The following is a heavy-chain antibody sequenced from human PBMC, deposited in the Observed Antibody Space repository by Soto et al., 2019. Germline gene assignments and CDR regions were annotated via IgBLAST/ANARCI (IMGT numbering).Heavy chain of an antibody. J-gene: IGHJ4*02. D-gene: IGHD2-21*02. V-gene: IGHV3-7*05. CDR1: EFNFNNFW. CDR3: ARGLNTGY. Sequence: PGGSLRLSCAASEFNFNNFWVSWVRQAPGKGLEWVANIEKDGSEKYYVDSVKGRFTISRDSAKNSLYLQINSLRVEDTAVYYCARGLNTGYWGQGTLVTVSS. CDR2: IEKDGSEK.